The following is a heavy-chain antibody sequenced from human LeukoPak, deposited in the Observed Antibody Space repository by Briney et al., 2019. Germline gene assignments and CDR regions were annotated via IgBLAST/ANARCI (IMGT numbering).Heavy chain of an antibody. Sequence: PSETLSLTCAVSGGSISSSNWWSWVRQPPGKGLEWIGEIHHSGSTNYNPSLKSRVTISVDKSKNQFSLKLSSVTAADTAVYYCARELRDSSGSDYWGQGTLVTVSS. CDR3: ARELRDSSGSDY. D-gene: IGHD3-22*01. J-gene: IGHJ4*02. CDR1: GGSISSSNW. V-gene: IGHV4-4*02. CDR2: IHHSGST.